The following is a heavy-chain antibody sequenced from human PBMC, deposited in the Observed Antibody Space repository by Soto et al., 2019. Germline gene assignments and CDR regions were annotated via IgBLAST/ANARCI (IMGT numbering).Heavy chain of an antibody. V-gene: IGHV4-59*01. CDR3: ARDRDSSSWDRYYYYYGMDV. CDR1: GGSISSYY. D-gene: IGHD6-13*01. Sequence: KPSETLSLTCTVSGGSISSYYWSWIRQPPGKGLEWIGYIYYSGSTNYNPSLKSRVTISVDTSKNQFSLKLSSVTAADTAVYYCARDRDSSSWDRYYYYYGMDVWGQGTTVTVYS. J-gene: IGHJ6*02. CDR2: IYYSGST.